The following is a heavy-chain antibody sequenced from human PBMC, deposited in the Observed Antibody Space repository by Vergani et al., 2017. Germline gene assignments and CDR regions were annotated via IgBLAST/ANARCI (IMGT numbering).Heavy chain of an antibody. J-gene: IGHJ4*02. V-gene: IGHV3-74*03. CDR1: GFSFRTFS. Sequence: DVDLVESGGGFVQPGGSRRLSCAASGFSFRTFSMFWVRQPPGKGLAWVSKISPDGRTTEYADSVRGRFTISRDNANSMLYLQMNSLRAGDTAIYYCARAVSTTVGDPPGYWGQGTLVTVSS. CDR2: ISPDGRTT. D-gene: IGHD4-23*01. CDR3: ARAVSTTVGDPPGY.